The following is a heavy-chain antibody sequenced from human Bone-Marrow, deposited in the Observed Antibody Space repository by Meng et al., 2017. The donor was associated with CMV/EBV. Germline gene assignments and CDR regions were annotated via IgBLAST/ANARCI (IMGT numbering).Heavy chain of an antibody. D-gene: IGHD1-26*01. CDR3: AREVKEGGSFDY. Sequence: GESLKISCAASGFTFSTYPMHWVRQAPGKGLESVSAISGNGGSTYYADSVKGRFTISGDNSKNTLSLQMGSLRAEDMAVYYCAREVKEGGSFDYWGQGTRVTVSS. V-gene: IGHV3-64*02. J-gene: IGHJ4*02. CDR1: GFTFSTYP. CDR2: ISGNGGST.